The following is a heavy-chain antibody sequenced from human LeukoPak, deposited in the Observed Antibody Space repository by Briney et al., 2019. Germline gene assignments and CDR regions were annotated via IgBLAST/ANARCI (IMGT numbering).Heavy chain of an antibody. Sequence: GGSLRLSCAASGFTFSSYGMHWVRQAPGKGLEWVAVIWYDGSNKYYADSVKGRFTISRDNSKNTLYLQMNSLRAEDTAVYYCAKGPRAPSPPGNFDYWGQGTLVTVSS. J-gene: IGHJ4*02. CDR3: AKGPRAPSPPGNFDY. CDR1: GFTFSSYG. CDR2: IWYDGSNK. V-gene: IGHV3-33*06. D-gene: IGHD1-14*01.